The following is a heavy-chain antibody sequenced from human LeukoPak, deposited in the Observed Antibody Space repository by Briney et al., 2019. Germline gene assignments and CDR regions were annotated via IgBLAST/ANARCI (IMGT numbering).Heavy chain of an antibody. CDR2: MNPNSGNT. CDR3: ARWSRWELLNY. CDR1: GYTFSGYY. D-gene: IGHD1-26*01. J-gene: IGHJ4*02. V-gene: IGHV1-8*02. Sequence: ASVKVSCKASGYTFSGYYIHWVRQAPGQGLEWMGCMNPNSGNTGYAQKFQGRVTMTRNTSISTAYMELSSLRSEDTAVYYCARWSRWELLNYWGQGTLVTVSS.